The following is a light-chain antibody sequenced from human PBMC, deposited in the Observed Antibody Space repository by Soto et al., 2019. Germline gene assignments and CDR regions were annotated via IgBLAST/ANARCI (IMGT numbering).Light chain of an antibody. V-gene: IGLV2-14*03. CDR1: STDVGGYGY. J-gene: IGLJ2*01. Sequence: QSALTQPASVSGSPGQSITISCTGTSTDVGGYGYVSWYQQHPGKAPKLIIYDVLNRPSGVSHRFFGSKSGITASLTISGLQAEDEADYFCSSYSRGGAVVFGGGTKLTVL. CDR3: SSYSRGGAVV. CDR2: DVL.